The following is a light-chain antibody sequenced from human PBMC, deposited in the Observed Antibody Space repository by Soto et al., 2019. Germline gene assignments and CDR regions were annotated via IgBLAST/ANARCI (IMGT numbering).Light chain of an antibody. Sequence: DIQMTQSPSTLSASIGDRVTITCRASQNINNWIAWYQQKPGKAPKFLIYDASTLESGVPSRCSGSGFGTEFSLTISRLQPDDFGSYYCQHMRTFGQGTKVEMK. V-gene: IGKV1-5*01. J-gene: IGKJ1*01. CDR2: DAS. CDR3: QHMRT. CDR1: QNINNW.